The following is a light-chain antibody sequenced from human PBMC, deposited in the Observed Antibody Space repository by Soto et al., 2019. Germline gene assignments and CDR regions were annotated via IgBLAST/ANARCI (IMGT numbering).Light chain of an antibody. J-gene: IGKJ5*01. CDR3: QQYENLPT. V-gene: IGKV1-33*01. CDR1: QNINNY. CDR2: DAS. Sequence: DSQMTHSPSSLSASVGQRITITCQASQNINNYLNWYQQKPGRAPQILIYDASNLEAGVPSRFRGSGSGTDFTFTISRLQPEDIATYYCQQYENLPTFGQGTRLEIK.